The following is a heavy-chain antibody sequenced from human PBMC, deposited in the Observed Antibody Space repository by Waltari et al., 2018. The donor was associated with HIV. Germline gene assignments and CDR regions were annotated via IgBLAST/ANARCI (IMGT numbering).Heavy chain of an antibody. CDR1: GFTLNTYS. Sequence: EVQLVESGGGLVKPGGSLRLSCAASGFTLNTYSMYCVRQSPGKGLEWVSSISSSSAYIYYADSVKGRFTISRDNAKNSLYLQMNSLRAEDAAVYYCAGDRRGFGYGDFWGQGTLVTVSP. CDR3: AGDRRGFGYGDF. D-gene: IGHD5-18*01. CDR2: ISSSSAYI. J-gene: IGHJ4*02. V-gene: IGHV3-21*06.